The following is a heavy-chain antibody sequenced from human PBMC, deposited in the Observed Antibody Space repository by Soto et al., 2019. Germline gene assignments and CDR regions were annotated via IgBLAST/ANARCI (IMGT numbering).Heavy chain of an antibody. Sequence: SETLSLTCTVSGGSISSGGYYWSWIRQHPGKGLEWIGYIYYSGSTYYNPSLKSRVTISVDTSKNQFSLKLSSVTAADTAVYYCAREQNGDYAGWFDPWGQGTRDTVSS. J-gene: IGHJ5*02. V-gene: IGHV4-31*03. D-gene: IGHD4-17*01. CDR3: AREQNGDYAGWFDP. CDR1: GGSISSGGYY. CDR2: IYYSGST.